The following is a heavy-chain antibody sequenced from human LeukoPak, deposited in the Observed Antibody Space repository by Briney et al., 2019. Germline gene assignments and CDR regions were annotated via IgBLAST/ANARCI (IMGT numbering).Heavy chain of an antibody. CDR2: ISAYNGNT. CDR3: ARDSKWGLEDAFDI. CDR1: GYTFTSYG. V-gene: IGHV1-18*01. D-gene: IGHD2-8*01. Sequence: ASVKVSCKASGYTFTSYGISWVRQAPGQGLEWMGWISAYNGNTDYAQKLQGRVTMTTDTSTSTAYMELRSLRSDDTAVYYCARDSKWGLEDAFDIWGQGTMVTVSS. J-gene: IGHJ3*02.